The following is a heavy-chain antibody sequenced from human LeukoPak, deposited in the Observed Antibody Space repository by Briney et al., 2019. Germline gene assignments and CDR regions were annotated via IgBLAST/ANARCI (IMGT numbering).Heavy chain of an antibody. CDR3: ATERPVY. CDR1: EFNVTRNY. CDR2: IYSGGST. V-gene: IGHV3-66*01. Sequence: GGSLRLSCAASEFNVTRNYITWVRQAPGKGLEWLSVIYSGGSTYYADSVKGRFIISRDNSKNTLYLQMNSLRVEDTAVYYCATERPVYWGQGTLVTVSS. J-gene: IGHJ4*02. D-gene: IGHD2-2*01.